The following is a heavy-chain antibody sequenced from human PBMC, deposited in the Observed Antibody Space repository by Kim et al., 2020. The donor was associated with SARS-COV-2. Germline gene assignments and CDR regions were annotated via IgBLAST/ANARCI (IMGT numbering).Heavy chain of an antibody. CDR3: ARTRTTVSLDAFDI. D-gene: IGHD4-4*01. J-gene: IGHJ3*02. Sequence: ASVKVSCKASGYTFTSYGISWVRQAPGQGLEWMGWISAYNGNTNYAQKLQGRVTMTTDTSTSTAYMELSSLRSDDTAVYYCARTRTTVSLDAFDIWGQGTMVTVSS. V-gene: IGHV1-18*01. CDR1: GYTFTSYG. CDR2: ISAYNGNT.